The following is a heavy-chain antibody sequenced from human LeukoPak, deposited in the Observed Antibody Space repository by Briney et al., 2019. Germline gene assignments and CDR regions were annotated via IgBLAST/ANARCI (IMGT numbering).Heavy chain of an antibody. J-gene: IGHJ6*02. V-gene: IGHV1-69*05. Sequence: ASVKVSCKASGGSFSTSGFSWVRQAPGQGLEWMGGVIPIYGTPSYAQKFQGRVTITTDESTSTAYMELSSLRSEDTAVYYCARDHWGIVENGYDYFYYDMDVWGQGTTVTVSS. CDR3: ARDHWGIVENGYDYFYYDMDV. D-gene: IGHD7-27*01. CDR1: GGSFSTSG. CDR2: VIPIYGTP.